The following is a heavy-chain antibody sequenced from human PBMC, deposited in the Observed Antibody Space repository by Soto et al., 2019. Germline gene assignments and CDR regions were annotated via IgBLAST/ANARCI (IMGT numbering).Heavy chain of an antibody. D-gene: IGHD2-2*01. CDR2: ISAYNGNT. CDR1: GYTFTSYG. J-gene: IGHJ6*02. CDR3: ARVSRCSSTSCHGSYYYYYGMDV. Sequence: GASVKVSCKASGYTFTSYGISWVRQAPGQGLEWMGWISAYNGNTNYAQKLQGRVTMTTDTSTSTAYMELRSLRSDDTAVYYCARVSRCSSTSCHGSYYYYYGMDVWGQGTTVTSP. V-gene: IGHV1-18*04.